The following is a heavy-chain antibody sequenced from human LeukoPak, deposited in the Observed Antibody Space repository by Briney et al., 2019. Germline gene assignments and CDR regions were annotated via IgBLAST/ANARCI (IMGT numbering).Heavy chain of an antibody. V-gene: IGHV4-30-2*01. J-gene: IGHJ4*02. CDR2: IYHSGST. CDR1: GGSISSGGYS. D-gene: IGHD3-3*01. CDR3: ATTTVWSGYQYYFDY. Sequence: PSETLSLTCAVSGGSISSGGYSWSWIRQPPGKGLEWIGYIYHSGSTYYNPSLKSRVTISVDRSKNQFSLKLSSVTAADTAVYYCATTTVWSGYQYYFDYWGQGTLVTVSS.